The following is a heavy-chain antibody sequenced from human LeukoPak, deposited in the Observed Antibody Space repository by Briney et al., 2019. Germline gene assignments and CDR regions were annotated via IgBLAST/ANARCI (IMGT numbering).Heavy chain of an antibody. J-gene: IGHJ4*02. CDR2: ISGSGVDT. D-gene: IGHD3-10*01. CDR3: AREVHGSGTLYLDY. Sequence: GGSLRLSCAASGLTFSTYAMSWVRQAPGKGLEWVSAISGSGVDTYYADSVKGRFTISRDSSKNTLYLQMNSLRAEDTAIYYCAREVHGSGTLYLDYWGQGTLVTVSS. CDR1: GLTFSTYA. V-gene: IGHV3-23*01.